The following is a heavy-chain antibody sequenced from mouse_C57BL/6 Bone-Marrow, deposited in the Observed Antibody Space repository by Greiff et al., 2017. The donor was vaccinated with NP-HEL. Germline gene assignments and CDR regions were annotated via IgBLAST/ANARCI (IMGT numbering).Heavy chain of an antibody. CDR3: ARDYH. CDR2: INPNNGGT. V-gene: IGHV1-26*01. Sequence: EVKLQESGPELVKPGASVKISCKASGYTFTDYYMNWVKQSHGKSLEWIGDINPNNGGTSYNQKFKGKATLTVDKSSSTAYMELRSLTSEDSAVYYCARDYHWGQGTTLTVSS. CDR1: GYTFTDYY. D-gene: IGHD1-1*02. J-gene: IGHJ2*01.